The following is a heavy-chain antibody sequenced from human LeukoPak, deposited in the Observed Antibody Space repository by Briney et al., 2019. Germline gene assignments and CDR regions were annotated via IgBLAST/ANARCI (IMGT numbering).Heavy chain of an antibody. Sequence: RASVKVSCKVSGYTLTELSMHWVRQAPGKGLEWMGGFDPEDGETIYAQKFQGRVTMTEDTSTDTAYMELSSLRSEDTAVYYCATDMRAVAGTSAFDIWGQGTMVTVSS. J-gene: IGHJ3*02. V-gene: IGHV1-24*01. CDR1: GYTLTELS. D-gene: IGHD6-19*01. CDR3: ATDMRAVAGTSAFDI. CDR2: FDPEDGET.